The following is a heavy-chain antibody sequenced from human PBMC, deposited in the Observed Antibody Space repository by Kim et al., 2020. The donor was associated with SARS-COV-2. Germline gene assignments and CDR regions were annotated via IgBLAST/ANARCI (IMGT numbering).Heavy chain of an antibody. CDR2: INLEGTEK. D-gene: IGHD3-10*01. V-gene: IGHV3-7*01. CDR1: GFTFSDHF. CDR3: VREDLSHWLADLLYFFAY. J-gene: IGHJ4*02. Sequence: GGSLRLSCAASGFTFSDHFMSWVRQAPGKGLEWVANINLEGTEKNYVDSVKGRFTISRDNAKNSVYLQMSSLRVEDTAVYYCVREDLSHWLADLLYFFAYWVQGSVVTVSS.